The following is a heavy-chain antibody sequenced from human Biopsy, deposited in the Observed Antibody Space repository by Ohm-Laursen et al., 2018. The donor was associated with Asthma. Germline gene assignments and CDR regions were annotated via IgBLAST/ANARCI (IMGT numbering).Heavy chain of an antibody. CDR1: GFTVSTNG. Sequence: GSLRLSCTASGFTVSTNGMSWVRQPPGKGLEWVSVIYSGGGTHYADSVQGRVTISRDNSKNTLYLQMHSLRAEDTAVYYCARGDSSNWSHYYFDYWGQGTLVTVSS. D-gene: IGHD3-22*01. J-gene: IGHJ4*02. V-gene: IGHV3-53*01. CDR2: IYSGGGT. CDR3: ARGDSSNWSHYYFDY.